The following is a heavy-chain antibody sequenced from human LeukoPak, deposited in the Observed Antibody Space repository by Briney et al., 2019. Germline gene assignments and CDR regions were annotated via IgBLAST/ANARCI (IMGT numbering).Heavy chain of an antibody. CDR1: GYTFSGYY. CDR3: ARAPKNDAYDI. J-gene: IGHJ3*02. V-gene: IGHV1-2*02. Sequence: ASVRVSCKASGYTFSGYYIHWVRQAPGQGLEWVGWINLNTGDAHNAQNFQGRVTMTRDTSISTASMDLSRLRSDDTAVYYCARAPKNDAYDIWGRGTLVTVSS. CDR2: INLNTGDA.